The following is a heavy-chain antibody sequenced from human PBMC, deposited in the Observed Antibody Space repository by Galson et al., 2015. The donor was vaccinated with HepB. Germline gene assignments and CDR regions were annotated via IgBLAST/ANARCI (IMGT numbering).Heavy chain of an antibody. D-gene: IGHD6-19*01. Sequence: SLRLSCAASGFTFDDYTMHWVRQAPGKGLEWVSLISWDGGSTYYADSVKGRFTISRDNSKNSLYLQMNSLRTEDTALYYCAKDPGLGSSGWYGALDWGQGTLVTVSS. CDR1: GFTFDDYT. J-gene: IGHJ4*02. CDR2: ISWDGGST. V-gene: IGHV3-43*01. CDR3: AKDPGLGSSGWYGALD.